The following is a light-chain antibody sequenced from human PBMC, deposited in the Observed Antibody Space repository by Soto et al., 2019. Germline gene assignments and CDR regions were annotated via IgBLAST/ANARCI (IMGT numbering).Light chain of an antibody. CDR3: SSYTSSSSPYV. CDR2: EVS. V-gene: IGLV2-14*01. Sequence: QSALTQPASMSGSPGQSITISCTGTSNDVGGYNYVSWYQQHPGKAPKLMIYEVSNRPSGVSNRFSGSKSGNTASLTISGLQAEDEADYYCSSYTSSSSPYVFGTGTKLTVL. CDR1: SNDVGGYNY. J-gene: IGLJ1*01.